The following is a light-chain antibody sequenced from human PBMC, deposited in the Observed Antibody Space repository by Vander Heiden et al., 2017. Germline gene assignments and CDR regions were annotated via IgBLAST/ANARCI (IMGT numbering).Light chain of an antibody. V-gene: IGLV1-40*01. CDR1: GSNIGAGYD. Sequence: QSHLAHPLPVSGAPGQMVTISCTGSGSNIGAGYDVQWYQQLPGTAPKLLIYANTNRPSGVPDRFSGSKSATSASLAITGLQAEDEADYYCQSYDTGLSGVFGGGTRLTVL. J-gene: IGLJ3*02. CDR2: ANT. CDR3: QSYDTGLSGV.